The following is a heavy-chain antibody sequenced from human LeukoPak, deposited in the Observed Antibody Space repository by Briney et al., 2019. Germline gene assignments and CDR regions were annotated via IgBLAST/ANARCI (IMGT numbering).Heavy chain of an antibody. CDR3: ARGSGYDFLDY. CDR2: ITSSSHDI. J-gene: IGHJ4*02. CDR1: GFTFSSYN. V-gene: IGHV3-21*01. Sequence: GGSLRLSCAASGFTFSSYNMNWVRQAPGKGLEWVSSITSSSHDIYYADSVKGRFTISRDNARNSLSLQMSSLRAEDTAVYYCARGSGYDFLDYWGQGTLVTVSS. D-gene: IGHD5-12*01.